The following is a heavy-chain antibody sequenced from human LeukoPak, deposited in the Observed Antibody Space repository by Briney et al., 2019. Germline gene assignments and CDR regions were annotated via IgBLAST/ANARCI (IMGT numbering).Heavy chain of an antibody. Sequence: GGSLRLSCAASGFTFSSYWMSWVRQAPGKGLEWVSAINGRGDNTYYADFVKGRFTISRDNSKSTVYLQMNSLRTEDTAVYYCAKDRVSPGFNWFDPWGQGTLVTVSS. CDR1: GFTFSSYW. V-gene: IGHV3-23*01. D-gene: IGHD2/OR15-2a*01. CDR2: INGRGDNT. CDR3: AKDRVSPGFNWFDP. J-gene: IGHJ5*02.